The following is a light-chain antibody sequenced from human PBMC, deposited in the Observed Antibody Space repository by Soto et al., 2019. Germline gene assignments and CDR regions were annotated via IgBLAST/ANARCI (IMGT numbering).Light chain of an antibody. J-gene: IGLJ1*01. V-gene: IGLV1-40*01. CDR2: GNN. Sequence: QPVLTQPPSVSGAPGQRVTISCIGATSDVHWYQHLPGTAPTLLIYGNNNRPSGVPDRFSGSKSGTSASLAITGLQAEDEADYYCQSFDSSLSALYVFGTGTKLTVL. CDR3: QSFDSSLSALYV. CDR1: GATSD.